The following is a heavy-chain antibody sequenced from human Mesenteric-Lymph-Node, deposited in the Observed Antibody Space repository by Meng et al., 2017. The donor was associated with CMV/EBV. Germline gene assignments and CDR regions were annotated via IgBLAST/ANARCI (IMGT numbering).Heavy chain of an antibody. V-gene: IGHV3-30*02. CDR2: IRYDGSGK. CDR3: ARLGQQGGDWFDP. D-gene: IGHD6-13*01. Sequence: GESLKISCEASGFTFSDYGMNWVRQAPGEGLQWVTFIRYDGSGKYYVDSVKGRFTISRDNSRNTLFLQMNNLRPDDTAIYYCARLGQQGGDWFDPWGQGTLVTVSS. J-gene: IGHJ5*02. CDR1: GFTFSDYG.